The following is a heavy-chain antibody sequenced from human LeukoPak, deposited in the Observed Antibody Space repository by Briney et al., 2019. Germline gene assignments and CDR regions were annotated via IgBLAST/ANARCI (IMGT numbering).Heavy chain of an antibody. CDR3: AREMYPFDY. Sequence: PGGSLRLSCVASGFSFSSYWMSWVRQAPGKGLEWVANIKQDGSEKYYVDSVKGRFTILRDNAKNSLYLQMNSLRAEDTAVYYCAREMYPFDYWGQGTLVTVSS. D-gene: IGHD2-8*01. V-gene: IGHV3-7*01. CDR2: IKQDGSEK. J-gene: IGHJ4*02. CDR1: GFSFSSYW.